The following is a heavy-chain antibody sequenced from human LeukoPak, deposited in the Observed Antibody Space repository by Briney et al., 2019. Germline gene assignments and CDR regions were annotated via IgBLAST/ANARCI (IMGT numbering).Heavy chain of an antibody. Sequence: PGGSLRLSCAASGFTFSSYAMSWVRQAPGKGLEWVSAISGSGGSTYYADSMKGRFTISRDNSKNTLYLQMNSLRAEDTAVYYCAKDGWIQLWAPYYFDYWGQGTLVTVSS. D-gene: IGHD5-18*01. CDR2: ISGSGGST. V-gene: IGHV3-23*01. CDR1: GFTFSSYA. CDR3: AKDGWIQLWAPYYFDY. J-gene: IGHJ4*02.